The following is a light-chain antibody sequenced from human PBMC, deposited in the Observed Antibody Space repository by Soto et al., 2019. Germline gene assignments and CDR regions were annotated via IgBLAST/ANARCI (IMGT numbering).Light chain of an antibody. CDR1: QSISTW. Sequence: DIQMTQSPSTLSASVGDRVTITFRASQSISTWLAWYQQKPGKAPKLLIYKASSLESGVPSRFSGSASGTEFTLTISSLQPDDFAIYYCQQYNSYVWTFGQGTKVDIK. V-gene: IGKV1-5*03. CDR2: KAS. CDR3: QQYNSYVWT. J-gene: IGKJ1*01.